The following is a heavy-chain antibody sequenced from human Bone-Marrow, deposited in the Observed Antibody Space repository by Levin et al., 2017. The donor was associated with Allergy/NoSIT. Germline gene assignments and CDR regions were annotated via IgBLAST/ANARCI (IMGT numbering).Heavy chain of an antibody. CDR2: IWYDGTNK. D-gene: IGHD3-3*01. V-gene: IGHV3-33*01. Sequence: HAGGSLRLSCAASGFMFRNYGMHWVRQAPGKGLEWVAVIWYDGTNKYYADSVKGRFTISSDNSENTLYLQMNSLRVEDPAAYHCSRDFCDPRITLLGVLSPSDDGVDVWGQGITVTVSS. CDR3: SRDFCDPRITLLGVLSPSDDGVDV. CDR1: GFMFRNYG. J-gene: IGHJ6*02.